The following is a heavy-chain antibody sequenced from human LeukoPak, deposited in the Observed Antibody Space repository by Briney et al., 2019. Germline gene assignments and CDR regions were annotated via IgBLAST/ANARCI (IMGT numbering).Heavy chain of an antibody. CDR1: GFTFSSYP. J-gene: IGHJ4*02. CDR2: ISGSGNTT. V-gene: IGHV3-23*01. Sequence: GGSLRLSCAASGFTFSSYPLSWVRQAPGKGLEWVSTISGSGNTTYYADSVKGRFTISRDNSKNTLYLQMHSLRTDDTALYYCAKGVPGARAQFDYWGQGTLVTVSS. CDR3: AKGVPGARAQFDY. D-gene: IGHD1-1*01.